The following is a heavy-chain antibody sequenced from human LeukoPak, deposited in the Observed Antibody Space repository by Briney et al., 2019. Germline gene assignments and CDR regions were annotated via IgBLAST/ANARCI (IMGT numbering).Heavy chain of an antibody. CDR2: IKQDGSEK. D-gene: IGHD2-15*01. Sequence: GGSLRLSCAASGFTFSTYWMTWVRQAPGKGLEWVANIKQDGSEKYYVDSVKGRFTISRDNAENSLFLQVNSLRAEDTAVYYCARGCSGGSCYDYWGQGTLVTVSS. CDR3: ARGCSGGSCYDY. CDR1: GFTFSTYW. J-gene: IGHJ4*02. V-gene: IGHV3-7*02.